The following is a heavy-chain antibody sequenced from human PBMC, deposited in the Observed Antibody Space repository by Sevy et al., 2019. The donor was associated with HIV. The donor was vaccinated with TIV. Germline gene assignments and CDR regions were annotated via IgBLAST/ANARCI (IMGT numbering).Heavy chain of an antibody. D-gene: IGHD2-21*02. CDR3: AIEPDQGIVVVTANALDY. Sequence: GGSLRLSCAASGFTFSSYWMSWVRQAPGKGLEWVANIKQDGSEKYYVDSVKGRFTISRDNAKNSLYLQMNSLRAEDTAVYYCAIEPDQGIVVVTANALDYWGQGTLVTVSS. J-gene: IGHJ4*02. CDR1: GFTFSSYW. V-gene: IGHV3-7*01. CDR2: IKQDGSEK.